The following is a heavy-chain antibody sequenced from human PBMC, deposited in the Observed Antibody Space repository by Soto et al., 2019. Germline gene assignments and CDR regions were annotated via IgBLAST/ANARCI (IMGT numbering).Heavy chain of an antibody. CDR3: ATGQQQRVVYYGMDV. CDR2: MSDSGGST. D-gene: IGHD6-13*01. J-gene: IGHJ6*02. CDR1: GFTFSSYA. V-gene: IGHV3-23*01. Sequence: EVQLLEAGGGLVQPGGSLRLSCAASGFTFSSYAMSWVRQAPGKGLEWVSAMSDSGGSTYYADSVKGRLTISRDNSKNTLYLQMNSLRAEDTAVYYCATGQQQRVVYYGMDVWGQGTTVTVSS.